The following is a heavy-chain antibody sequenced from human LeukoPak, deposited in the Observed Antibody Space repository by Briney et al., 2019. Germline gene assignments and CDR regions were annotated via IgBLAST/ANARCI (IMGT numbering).Heavy chain of an antibody. D-gene: IGHD3-22*01. V-gene: IGHV3-48*01. CDR3: ARARWRFTMIGPHDAFDI. CDR2: ISSSSSTI. CDR1: GFTFSSHS. Sequence: GGSLRLSCAASGFTFSSHSMNWVRQAPGKGLEWVSYISSSSSTIYYADSVKGRFTISRDNAKNSLYLQVNSLRAEDTAVYYCARARWRFTMIGPHDAFDIWGQGTMVTVSS. J-gene: IGHJ3*02.